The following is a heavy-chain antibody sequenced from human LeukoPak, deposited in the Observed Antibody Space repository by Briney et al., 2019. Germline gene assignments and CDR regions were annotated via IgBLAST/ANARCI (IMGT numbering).Heavy chain of an antibody. CDR1: GFSFSSYR. V-gene: IGHV3-21*01. D-gene: IGHD4-17*01. J-gene: IGHJ4*02. CDR3: ARDWDYGDYFDY. Sequence: PGGSLRLSCAASGFSFSSYRMNWVRQAPGKGLEWVSSISSSSSYIYYADSVKGRFTISRDNAKNSLFLQMNSLRAEDTALYYCARDWDYGDYFDYWGQGTLVTVSS. CDR2: ISSSSSYI.